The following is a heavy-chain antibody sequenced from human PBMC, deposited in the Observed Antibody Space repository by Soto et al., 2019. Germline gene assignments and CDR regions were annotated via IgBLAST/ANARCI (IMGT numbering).Heavy chain of an antibody. CDR3: ARGTIFGVVIISTQFAY. CDR2: INHSGST. V-gene: IGHV4-34*01. D-gene: IGHD3-3*01. Sequence: PSETLSLTCAVYGGSFSGYYWSWIRQPPGKGLEWIGEINHSGSTNYNPSLKSRVTISVDTSKNQFSLKLGSVTAADTAVYYCARGTIFGVVIISTQFAYWGKGTLVTVSS. CDR1: GGSFSGYY. J-gene: IGHJ4*02.